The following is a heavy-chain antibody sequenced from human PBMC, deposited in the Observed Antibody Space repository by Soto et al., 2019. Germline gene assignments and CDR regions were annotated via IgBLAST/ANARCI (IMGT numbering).Heavy chain of an antibody. CDR3: AVGYGDYTYYFDY. V-gene: IGHV3-23*01. CDR1: GFTFSSYA. D-gene: IGHD4-17*01. CDR2: ISGSGGST. Sequence: GGSLRLSCAASGFTFSSYAMSWVRQAPGKGLEWVSAISGSGGSTYYADSVKGRFTISRDNSKNTLYLQMNSLRAEDTAVYYCAVGYGDYTYYFDYWGQGTLVTVLL. J-gene: IGHJ4*02.